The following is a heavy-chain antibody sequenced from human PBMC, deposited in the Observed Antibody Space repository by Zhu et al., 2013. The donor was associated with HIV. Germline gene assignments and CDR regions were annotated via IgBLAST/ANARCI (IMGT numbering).Heavy chain of an antibody. J-gene: IGHJ6*02. CDR2: YDPEDGET. CDR1: GHTLTGVS. CDR3: ARGSDLYGMDV. V-gene: IGHV1-24*01. Sequence: QVQLVQSGAEVKMPGASVKVSCKVSGHTLTGVSMHWVRQAPGKGLEWMGGYDPEDGETVYAQRFQGRVTMTEDTSTDTAYMELSSLRSEDTAVYYCARGSDLYGMDVWGQGTTVTVSS. D-gene: IGHD6-25*01.